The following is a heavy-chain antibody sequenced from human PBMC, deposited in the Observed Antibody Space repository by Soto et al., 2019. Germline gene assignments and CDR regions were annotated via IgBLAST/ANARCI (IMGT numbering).Heavy chain of an antibody. CDR2: MNPNSGNT. CDR3: ARGRGVVPAAIGYYYYYYGMDV. V-gene: IGHV1-8*01. Sequence: ASVKVSCKASGYTFTSYDINWVRQATGQGLEWRGWMNPNSGNTGYAQKFQGRVTMTRNTSISTAYMELSSLRSEDTAVYYCARGRGVVPAAIGYYYYYYGMDVWGQGTTVTVSS. D-gene: IGHD2-2*01. CDR1: GYTFTSYD. J-gene: IGHJ6*02.